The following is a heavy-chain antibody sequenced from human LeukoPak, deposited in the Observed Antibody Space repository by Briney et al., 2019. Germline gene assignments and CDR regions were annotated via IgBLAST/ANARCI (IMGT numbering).Heavy chain of an antibody. V-gene: IGHV3-23*01. D-gene: IGHD7-27*01. CDR3: AKDGGLWVSAHWGDS. Sequence: GGSLRLSCAASGFTFSSYTMSWVRQAPGKGLEWVSTITTSDGNTYYADSVKGRFTVSRDNSRNTLFLQMNSLRAEDTAVYYCAKDGGLWVSAHWGDSWGRGTLVTVSS. J-gene: IGHJ4*02. CDR2: ITTSDGNT. CDR1: GFTFSSYT.